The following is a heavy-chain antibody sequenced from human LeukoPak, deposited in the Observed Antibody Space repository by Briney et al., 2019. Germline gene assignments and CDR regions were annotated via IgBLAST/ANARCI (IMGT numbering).Heavy chain of an antibody. V-gene: IGHV1-69*13. CDR2: IIPIFGTA. CDR3: ASKVDYYGSGSYYPNYYYYYYMDV. Sequence: ASVKVSCKASGGTFSSYAISWVRQAPGQGLEWMGGIIPIFGTANYAQKFQGRVTITADESTSTAYMGLSSLRSEDTAVYYCASKVDYYGSGSYYPNYYYYYYMDVWGKGTTVTVSS. CDR1: GGTFSSYA. J-gene: IGHJ6*03. D-gene: IGHD3-10*01.